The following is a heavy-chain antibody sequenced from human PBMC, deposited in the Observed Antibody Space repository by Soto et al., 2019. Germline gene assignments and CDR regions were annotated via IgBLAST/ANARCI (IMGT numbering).Heavy chain of an antibody. CDR3: ATQLRYFDWFPDRKGGRRNWFDP. Sequence: GASVKVSCKVSGYTLTELSMHWVRQAPGKGLGWMGGFDPEDGETIYAQKFQGRVTMTEDTSTDTAYMELSSLRSEDTAVYYCATQLRYFDWFPDRKGGRRNWFDPWGRGTLVTVS. D-gene: IGHD3-9*01. CDR2: FDPEDGET. J-gene: IGHJ5*02. CDR1: GYTLTELS. V-gene: IGHV1-24*01.